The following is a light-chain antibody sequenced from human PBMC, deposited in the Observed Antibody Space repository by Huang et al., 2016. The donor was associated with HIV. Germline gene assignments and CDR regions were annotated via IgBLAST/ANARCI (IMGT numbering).Light chain of an antibody. V-gene: IGKV3-15*01. CDR1: TSVATY. CDR2: GAS. Sequence: EIIMTQSPATLSLSPGEGASLSCRANTSVATYLAWYLHRPGQSPRIISFGASTRDSGLPGSFSGSGSGTQFTLTVSGLQSEDFAVYYCQQYHNWPYTVGQGTKLEI. CDR3: QQYHNWPYT. J-gene: IGKJ2*01.